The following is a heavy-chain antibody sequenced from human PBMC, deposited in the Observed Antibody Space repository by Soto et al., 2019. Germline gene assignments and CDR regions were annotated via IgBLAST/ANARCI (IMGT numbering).Heavy chain of an antibody. CDR2: IGTAGDT. Sequence: EVQLVESGGGLVQPGGSLRLSCAASGFTFSSYDMHWVRQATGKGLEWVSAIGTAGDTYYPGSVKGRFTISRENAKNSLYLQMNSLRAEDTAVYYCARGGVATHGGFDYWGQGTLVTVSS. J-gene: IGHJ4*02. D-gene: IGHD5-12*01. V-gene: IGHV3-13*01. CDR3: ARGGVATHGGFDY. CDR1: GFTFSSYD.